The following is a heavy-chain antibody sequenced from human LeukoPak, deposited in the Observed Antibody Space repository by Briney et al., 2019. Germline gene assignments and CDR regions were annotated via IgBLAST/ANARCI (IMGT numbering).Heavy chain of an antibody. CDR3: ARLGARQMLEY. CDR2: IKQDGSEK. Sequence: GGSLRLSCAASGFTFSSYWMSWVRQAPGKGLEWVANIKQDGSEKYYVDSVKGRFTVSRDNAKNSLYLQMNSLRAEDTAVYYCARLGARQMLEYWGQGTLVTVSS. D-gene: IGHD4-17*01. CDR1: GFTFSSYW. J-gene: IGHJ4*02. V-gene: IGHV3-7*01.